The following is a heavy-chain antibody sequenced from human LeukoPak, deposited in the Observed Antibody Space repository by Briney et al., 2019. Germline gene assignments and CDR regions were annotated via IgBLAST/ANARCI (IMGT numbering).Heavy chain of an antibody. V-gene: IGHV3-7*01. D-gene: IGHD6-19*01. CDR3: AGTSSGPERRGMDV. Sequence: GGSLRLSCAASGFTFSNLWMSWVRQAPGKGLKWVANIKQDGSEKYYVDSVKGRFTISRDNAQNSLYLQMNSLRAEDTAVYYCAGTSSGPERRGMDVWGQGTTVTVSS. J-gene: IGHJ6*02. CDR1: GFTFSNLW. CDR2: IKQDGSEK.